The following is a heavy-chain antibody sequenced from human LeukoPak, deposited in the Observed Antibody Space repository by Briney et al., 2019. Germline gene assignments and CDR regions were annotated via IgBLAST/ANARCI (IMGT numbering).Heavy chain of an antibody. CDR2: IYYSGST. CDR3: ARHNYNYYMDV. CDR1: GGSISSSSYY. V-gene: IGHV4-39*01. J-gene: IGHJ6*03. Sequence: PSETLSLTCTVSGGSISSSSYYWGWIRQPPGKGLEWIGSIYYSGSTYYNPSLKSRVTISVDTSKNQFSLKLSSVTAADTAVYYCARHNYNYYMDVWGKGTTVTVSS.